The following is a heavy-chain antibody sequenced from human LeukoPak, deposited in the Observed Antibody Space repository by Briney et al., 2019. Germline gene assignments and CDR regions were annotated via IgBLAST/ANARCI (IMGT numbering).Heavy chain of an antibody. J-gene: IGHJ3*02. CDR1: GGTFSSYA. Sequence: ASVKVSCKASGGTFSSYAISWVRQAPGQGLEWMGGIIPIFGTANYAQKFQGRVTITADKSTSTAYMELSSLRSEDTAVYYCARQERLRYFDRDAFDIWGQGTMVTVSS. CDR3: ARQERLRYFDRDAFDI. CDR2: IIPIFGTA. D-gene: IGHD3-9*01. V-gene: IGHV1-69*06.